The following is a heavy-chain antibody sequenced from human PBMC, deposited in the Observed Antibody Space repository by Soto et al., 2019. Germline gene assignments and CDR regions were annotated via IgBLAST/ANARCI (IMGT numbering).Heavy chain of an antibody. D-gene: IGHD2-15*01. CDR1: GFTFSSNG. V-gene: IGHV3-30*03. CDR2: ISSDGSNK. CDR3: AMDLYGGSSRFDF. Sequence: QVQLVESGGGVVQPGRSLRLSCAASGFTFSSNGIHWVRQAPGKGLEWVAVISSDGSNKYYADSVKGRFTISRDNSKNTQYLQMNRLRAEDTAVYYCAMDLYGGSSRFDFWGQGTLVTVSS. J-gene: IGHJ4*02.